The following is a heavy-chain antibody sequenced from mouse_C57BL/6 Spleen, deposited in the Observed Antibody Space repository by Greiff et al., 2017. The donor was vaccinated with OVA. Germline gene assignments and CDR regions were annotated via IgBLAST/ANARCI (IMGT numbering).Heavy chain of an antibody. CDR2: ISDGGSYT. CDR1: GFTFSSYA. J-gene: IGHJ4*01. CDR3: ARGAYYSKKGVAMDY. D-gene: IGHD2-5*01. Sequence: EVKLVESGGGLVKPGGSLKLSCAASGFTFSSYAMSWVRQTPEKRLEWVATISDGGSYTYYPDNVKGRFTISRDNAKNNLYLQMSHLKSEDTAMYYCARGAYYSKKGVAMDYWGQGTSVTVSS. V-gene: IGHV5-4*03.